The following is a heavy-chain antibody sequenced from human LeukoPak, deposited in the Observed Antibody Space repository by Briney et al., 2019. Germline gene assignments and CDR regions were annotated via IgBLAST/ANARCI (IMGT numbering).Heavy chain of an antibody. V-gene: IGHV4-59*01. CDR2: IYNSGNT. CDR1: GGSINSYY. CDR3: ARDPGFMVRGSRRGYDDFYYYMDV. Sequence: PSETLSLTCTVSGGSINSYYWTWIRQPPGKGLEWIGNIYNSGNTNYNPSLKSRVTISVDTSKNQFSLKLNSVTAADTAVYYCARDPGFMVRGSRRGYDDFYYYMDVWGKGTTVTISS. J-gene: IGHJ6*03. D-gene: IGHD3-10*01.